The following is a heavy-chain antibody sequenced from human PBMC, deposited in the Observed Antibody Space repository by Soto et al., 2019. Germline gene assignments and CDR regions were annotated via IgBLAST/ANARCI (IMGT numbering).Heavy chain of an antibody. CDR1: GFTFSSYA. CDR2: ISGSGGST. Sequence: GGSLRLSCAASGFTFSSYAMSWVRQAPGKGLEWASAISGSGGSTYYADSVKGRFTISRDNSKNTLYLQMNSLRAEDTAVYYCAKSRGRYCSGGSCCIDYWGQGTLVTVSS. D-gene: IGHD2-15*01. CDR3: AKSRGRYCSGGSCCIDY. V-gene: IGHV3-23*01. J-gene: IGHJ4*02.